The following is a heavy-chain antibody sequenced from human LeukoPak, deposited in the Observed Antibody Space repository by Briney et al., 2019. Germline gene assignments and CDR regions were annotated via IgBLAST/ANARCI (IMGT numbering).Heavy chain of an antibody. D-gene: IGHD6-19*01. Sequence: GGSLRLSCAASGFTFSDHYMDWVRQAPGKGLEWVGRIRNKANNYATEYAASVKGRFTISRDDSENSLYLQLNSLKTEDTAVYYCARARIAVAGALTAFDYWGQGTLVTVSS. J-gene: IGHJ4*02. V-gene: IGHV3-72*01. CDR3: ARARIAVAGALTAFDY. CDR2: IRNKANNYAT. CDR1: GFTFSDHY.